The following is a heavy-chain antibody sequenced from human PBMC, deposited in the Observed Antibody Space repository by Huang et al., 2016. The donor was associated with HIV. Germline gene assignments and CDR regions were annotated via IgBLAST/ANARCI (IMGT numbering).Heavy chain of an antibody. CDR1: GFSLDSYN. CDR2: ISPSSSFI. CDR3: ARDRGQQLSPFDS. D-gene: IGHD6-13*01. J-gene: IGHJ4*02. Sequence: EVQLVESGGGLVKPGGSLRLSCAASGFSLDSYNMYWVSSISPSSSFIDYADSVKGRFSISRDNAKNSLYLQMNNLRGEDTAVYYCARDRGQQLSPFDSWGQGTLVTVSS. V-gene: IGHV3-21*01.